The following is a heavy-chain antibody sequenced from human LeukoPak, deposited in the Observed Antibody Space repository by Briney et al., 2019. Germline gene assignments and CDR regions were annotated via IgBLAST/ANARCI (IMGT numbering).Heavy chain of an antibody. CDR1: GGSFSGYY. V-gene: IGHV4-34*01. CDR3: ARLDCTSTSCYFYRAFDI. D-gene: IGHD2-2*01. J-gene: IGHJ3*02. Sequence: SETLSLTCAVYGGSFSGYYWSWIRQPPGKGLEWIGSVYYSGSAYYSPSLKSRVTISVDTSKNQFSLKLTSVTAADTAVYYCARLDCTSTSCYFYRAFDIWGQGTMVTVSS. CDR2: VYYSGSA.